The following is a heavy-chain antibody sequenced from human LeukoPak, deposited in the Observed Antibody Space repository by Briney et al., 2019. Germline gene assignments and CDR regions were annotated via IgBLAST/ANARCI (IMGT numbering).Heavy chain of an antibody. CDR3: ARGGGSGWSPHDY. V-gene: IGHV3-30-3*01. J-gene: IGHJ4*02. D-gene: IGHD6-13*01. Sequence: GGSLRLSCAASGFTFSPYSLHWVRQAPGTGLDWVAFMSYDGTSKYYADSVKGRFTISRDNSKNTLYLQMNSLRAEDTAVYYCARGGGSGWSPHDYWGQGTLVTVSS. CDR1: GFTFSPYS. CDR2: MSYDGTSK.